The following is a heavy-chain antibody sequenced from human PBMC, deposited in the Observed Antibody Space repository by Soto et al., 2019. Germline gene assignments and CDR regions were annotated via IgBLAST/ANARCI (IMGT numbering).Heavy chain of an antibody. D-gene: IGHD2-2*01. V-gene: IGHV1-69*08. Sequence: QVQLVQSGAEVKKPGSSVKVSCKASGGTFSSYTISWVRQAPGQGLEWMGRIIPILGIANYAQKFQGRVTITADKSTSTAYMELSSLISEDTAVYYCARDPPRVVPAAMGFQVAWFDPWGQGTLVTVSS. CDR2: IIPILGIA. CDR3: ARDPPRVVPAAMGFQVAWFDP. CDR1: GGTFSSYT. J-gene: IGHJ5*02.